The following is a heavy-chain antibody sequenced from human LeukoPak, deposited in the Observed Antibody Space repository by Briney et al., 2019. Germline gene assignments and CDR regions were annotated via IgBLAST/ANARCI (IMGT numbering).Heavy chain of an antibody. Sequence: ASVKVSCKASGYTFTSYGISWVRQAPGQGLEWMGWISAYNGNTNYAQKLQGRVTMTTDTSTSTAYMELRSLRSDDTAVYYCARVATSNYDFWSGYPITHFEDWGQGTLVTVSS. D-gene: IGHD3-3*01. V-gene: IGHV1-18*01. CDR2: ISAYNGNT. J-gene: IGHJ4*02. CDR3: ARVATSNYDFWSGYPITHFED. CDR1: GYTFTSYG.